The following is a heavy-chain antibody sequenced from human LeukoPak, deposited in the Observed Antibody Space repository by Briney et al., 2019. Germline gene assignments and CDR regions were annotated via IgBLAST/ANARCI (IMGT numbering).Heavy chain of an antibody. CDR1: GGSISSYY. CDR3: ASTPTRTYYYDSSGYIKSEYYFDY. D-gene: IGHD3-22*01. J-gene: IGHJ4*02. CDR2: INHSGST. Sequence: SETLSLTCTVSGGSISSYYWSWIRQPPGKGLEWIGEINHSGSTNYNPSLKSRVTIPVDTSKNQFSLKLSSVTAADTAVYYCASTPTRTYYYDSSGYIKSEYYFDYWGQGTLVTVSS. V-gene: IGHV4-34*01.